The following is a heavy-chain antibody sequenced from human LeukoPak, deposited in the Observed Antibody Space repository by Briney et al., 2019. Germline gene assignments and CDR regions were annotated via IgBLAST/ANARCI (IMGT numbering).Heavy chain of an antibody. CDR2: IIPIFGTA. CDR1: GGTFSSYA. D-gene: IGHD6-6*01. V-gene: IGHV1-69*13. Sequence: SVTVSCKSSGGTFSSYAISWVRQAPGQGLEWMGGIIPIFGTANYAHKFQGRVTITADESTSTAYMELNSLRSEDTAVYYCEREKDSSSSSYFDYWGQGTLVTVSS. CDR3: EREKDSSSSSYFDY. J-gene: IGHJ4*02.